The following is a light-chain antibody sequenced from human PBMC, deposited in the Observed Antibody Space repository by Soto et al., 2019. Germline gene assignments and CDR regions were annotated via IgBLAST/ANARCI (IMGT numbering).Light chain of an antibody. CDR1: QSVSSSY. CDR2: GAS. J-gene: IGKJ1*01. Sequence: DTVLTQSPGTLTFTPGERATLSCSAIQSVSSSYLAWYQQKPGQAPRLLIYGASSRATGIPDRFSGSGSGTDFTLTISRLEPEHFAVYYCQQYGSSLTWTFGQGTKVDIK. V-gene: IGKV3-20*01. CDR3: QQYGSSLTWT.